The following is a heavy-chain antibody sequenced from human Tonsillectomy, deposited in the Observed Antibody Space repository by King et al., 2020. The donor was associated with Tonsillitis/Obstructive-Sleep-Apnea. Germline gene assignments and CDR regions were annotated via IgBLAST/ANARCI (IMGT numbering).Heavy chain of an antibody. V-gene: IGHV3-33*01. CDR1: GFTFSTYG. J-gene: IGHJ4*02. CDR3: ARSPKLVGVVVPVAIDY. CDR2: IWYDGSNK. D-gene: IGHD2-2*02. Sequence: VQLVESGGGVVQPGRSLRLSCAASGFTFSTYGMHWVRQAPGKGLEGVAVIWYDGSNKYYADSVKGRFTISRDNSKNTLYLQMNSLRAEDTAVYYCARSPKLVGVVVPVAIDYWGQGTLVTVSS.